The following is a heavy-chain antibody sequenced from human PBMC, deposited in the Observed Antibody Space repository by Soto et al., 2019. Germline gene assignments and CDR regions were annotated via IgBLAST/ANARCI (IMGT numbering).Heavy chain of an antibody. CDR1: GGSISSYY. D-gene: IGHD2-21*02. CDR2: IYYSGST. CDR3: ARQADYWFDP. J-gene: IGHJ5*02. V-gene: IGHV4-59*08. Sequence: SSETLSLTCTVSGGSISSYYWSWIRQPPGKGLEWIGYIYYSGSTNYNPSLKSRVTISVDTSKNQFSLKLSSVTAADTAVYYCARQADYWFDPWGQGTLVTVSS.